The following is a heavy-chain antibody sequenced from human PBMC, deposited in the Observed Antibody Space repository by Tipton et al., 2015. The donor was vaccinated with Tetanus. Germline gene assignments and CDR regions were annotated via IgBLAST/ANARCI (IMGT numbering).Heavy chain of an antibody. D-gene: IGHD2-8*02. Sequence: GLVKPSETLSLTCSVSGGSISGYFWTWIRQPPGKGLECIGYVFYTGITNYNPPFKSRVTMSVDTSKNQISLKLRSVTAADTAVYYCARYHCTGTTCQHLDPWCQGTLVTVSS. J-gene: IGHJ5*01. V-gene: IGHV4-59*01. CDR2: VFYTGIT. CDR1: GGSISGYF. CDR3: ARYHCTGTTCQHLDP.